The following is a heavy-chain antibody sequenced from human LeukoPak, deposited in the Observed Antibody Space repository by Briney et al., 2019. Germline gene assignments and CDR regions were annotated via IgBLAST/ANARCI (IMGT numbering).Heavy chain of an antibody. D-gene: IGHD6-19*01. CDR1: GYTLTELS. J-gene: IGHJ4*02. CDR2: FDPEDGET. V-gene: IGHV1-24*01. CDR3: ATAPGRQWLVLPLDY. Sequence: GASVKVSCKVSGYTLTELSMHWVRQAPGKGLEWMGGFDPEDGETIYAQKFQGRVTMTEDTSTDTAYMELSSLRSEDTAVYHCATAPGRQWLVLPLDYWGQGTLVTVSS.